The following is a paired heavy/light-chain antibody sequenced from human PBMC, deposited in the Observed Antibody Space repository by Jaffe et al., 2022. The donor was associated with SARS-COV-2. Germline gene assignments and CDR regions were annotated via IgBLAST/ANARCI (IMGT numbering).Heavy chain of an antibody. J-gene: IGHJ4*02. Sequence: EVQLVESGGGLVKPGGSLRLSCAASGFTFSSAWMSWVRQAPGKGLEWIGRIKNKIDGGTTDYAAPVKGRFTFSRDDSKNTLYLQMNSLKTDDTAVYYCTGAVGYGSGWYNYWGQGTLVTVSS. CDR2: IKNKIDGGTT. D-gene: IGHD6-19*01. V-gene: IGHV3-15*01. CDR1: GFTFSSAW. CDR3: TGAVGYGSGWYNY.
Light chain of an antibody. CDR2: WAS. CDR1: QSVLDSSNNKNY. V-gene: IGKV4-1*01. CDR3: QQYYNTPYT. J-gene: IGKJ2*01. Sequence: DIVMTQSPDSLAVSLGERATINCKSSQSVLDSSNNKNYLAWYKQKPGQPPKLLIYWASTRESGVPKRFSGNGSGTDFTLTISSLQAEDVAVYYCQQYYNTPYTFGQGTKLEIK.